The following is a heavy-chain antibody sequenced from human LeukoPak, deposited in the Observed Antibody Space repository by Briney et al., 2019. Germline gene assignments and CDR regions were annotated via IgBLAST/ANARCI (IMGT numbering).Heavy chain of an antibody. CDR2: ISDTGST. Sequence: SETLSLTCSVSGGSITSYYWSWIRQPPGKGLEWIGYISDTGSTNYNPSLKSRVTISVGTSKNQISLKLSSVTAADTAVYYCARVGAMVFDGIDYWGQGTLVTVSS. D-gene: IGHD5-18*01. J-gene: IGHJ4*02. CDR3: ARVGAMVFDGIDY. V-gene: IGHV4-59*01. CDR1: GGSITSYY.